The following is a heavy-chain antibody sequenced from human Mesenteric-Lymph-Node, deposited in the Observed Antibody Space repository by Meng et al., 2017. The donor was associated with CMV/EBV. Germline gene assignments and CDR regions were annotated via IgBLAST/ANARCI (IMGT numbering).Heavy chain of an antibody. J-gene: IGHJ6*02. CDR1: GYTFTSYD. Sequence: ASVKVSCKASGYTFTSYDINWVRQATGQGLEWMGWMNPNSGNTGYAQKFQGRVTMTRNTSISTAYMELSSLRSEDTAVYYCARDIVVVPTAIRDYYGMDVWGQGTTVTVSS. CDR3: ARDIVVVPTAIRDYYGMDV. D-gene: IGHD2-2*02. V-gene: IGHV1-8*01. CDR2: MNPNSGNT.